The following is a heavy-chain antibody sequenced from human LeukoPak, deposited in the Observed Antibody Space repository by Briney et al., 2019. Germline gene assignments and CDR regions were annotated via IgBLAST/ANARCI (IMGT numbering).Heavy chain of an antibody. CDR3: TADLRGDYAPSLAS. D-gene: IGHD4-17*01. Sequence: GGSLRLSCAASGFTFSSYWMHWVRQAPGKGLVWVSRINTDGSSTSYADSVKGRFTISRDNAKDTLYLQMNSLKTEDTALYYCTADLRGDYAPSLASWGQGTLVTVSS. CDR2: INTDGSST. J-gene: IGHJ4*02. CDR1: GFTFSSYW. V-gene: IGHV3-74*01.